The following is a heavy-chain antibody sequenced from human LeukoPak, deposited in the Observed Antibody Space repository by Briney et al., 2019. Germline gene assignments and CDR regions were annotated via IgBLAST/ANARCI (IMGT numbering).Heavy chain of an antibody. V-gene: IGHV4-34*01. CDR2: INHSGST. CDR3: ARGPARVGATPLDY. D-gene: IGHD1-26*01. J-gene: IGHJ4*02. CDR1: GGSFSGYY. Sequence: SETLSLTCAVYGGSFSGYYWSWIRQPPGKGLEWIGEINHSGSTNYNPSLKSRATISVDTSKNQFSLKLSSVTAADTAVYYCARGPARVGATPLDYWGQGTLVTVSS.